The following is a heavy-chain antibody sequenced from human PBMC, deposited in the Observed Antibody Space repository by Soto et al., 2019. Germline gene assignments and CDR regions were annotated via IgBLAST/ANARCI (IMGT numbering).Heavy chain of an antibody. J-gene: IGHJ3*02. Sequence: PSETLSLTCTVSGGSISSGGNYWSWIRQHPGKGLEWIGYIYYSGSTYYNPSLKSRVTISVDTSKNQFSLKLSFVTAADTAVYYCARLNRDIVVGHDAFDIWGQGTMVTV. D-gene: IGHD2-15*01. CDR1: GGSISSGGNY. CDR3: ARLNRDIVVGHDAFDI. V-gene: IGHV4-31*03. CDR2: IYYSGST.